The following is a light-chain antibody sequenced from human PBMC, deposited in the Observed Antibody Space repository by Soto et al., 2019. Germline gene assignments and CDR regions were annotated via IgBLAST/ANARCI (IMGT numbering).Light chain of an antibody. CDR1: QGISSY. J-gene: IGKJ2*01. CDR2: AAS. Sequence: AIRMTQSPSSLSASTGDRVTITCRASQGISSYLAWYQQKPGKAPRLVIYAASTLQSGVPSRCSGSGSGTDFSLPISCLQSEDVSTYYCQQYYSYPPYTFGQGTKLEIK. CDR3: QQYYSYPPYT. V-gene: IGKV1-8*01.